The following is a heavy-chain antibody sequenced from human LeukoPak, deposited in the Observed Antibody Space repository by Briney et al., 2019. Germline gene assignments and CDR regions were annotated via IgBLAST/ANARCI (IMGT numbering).Heavy chain of an antibody. CDR3: AKTGPPTGYFAYCGMDV. CDR1: GFTFSSYG. J-gene: IGHJ6*02. Sequence: AGSLRRSCAASGFTFSSYGMHWVRQATGKGLDWVAVISYDGSINKCADSVKGRFTNSRDKAKNTLFLQMDSLRPQDTAVYYCAKTGPPTGYFAYCGMDVWGQGTTVTVSS. V-gene: IGHV3-30*18. CDR2: ISYDGSIN. D-gene: IGHD6-25*01.